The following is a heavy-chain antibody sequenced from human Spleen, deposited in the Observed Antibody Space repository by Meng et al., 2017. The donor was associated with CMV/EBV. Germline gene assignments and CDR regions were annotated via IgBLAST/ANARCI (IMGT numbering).Heavy chain of an antibody. V-gene: IGHV4-61*01. D-gene: IGHD2-2*01. Sequence: GSLRLSCTVSGGSVSSGSYYWSWIRQPPGKGLEWVAYIFYSGSTNHNPSLKSRVTISVDTSKNQFSLKLRSVTAADTAMYYCAREGYCNSTSCYYYGLDVWGQGTTVTVSS. J-gene: IGHJ6*02. CDR3: AREGYCNSTSCYYYGLDV. CDR2: IFYSGST. CDR1: GGSVSSGSYY.